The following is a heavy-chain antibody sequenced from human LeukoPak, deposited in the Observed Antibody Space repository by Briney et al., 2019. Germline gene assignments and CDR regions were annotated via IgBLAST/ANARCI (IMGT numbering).Heavy chain of an antibody. CDR2: MNPNSGNT. Sequence: ASVKVSCKASGYTFTSYDINWVRQATGQGLEWMGWMNPNSGNTRYAQKFQGRVTMTRNTSISTAYMELSSLRSEDTAVYYCARGIRLRQRYYFDYWGQGTLVTVSS. CDR3: ARGIRLRQRYYFDY. D-gene: IGHD5-12*01. J-gene: IGHJ4*02. V-gene: IGHV1-8*01. CDR1: GYTFTSYD.